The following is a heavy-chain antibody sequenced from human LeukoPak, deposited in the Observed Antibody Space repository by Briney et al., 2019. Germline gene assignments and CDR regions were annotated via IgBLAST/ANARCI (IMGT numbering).Heavy chain of an antibody. Sequence: SETLSLTCTVSGGSISSGGYYWSWIRQHPGKGLEWIGYIYYSGSTYYNPSLKSRVTISVDTSKNQFSLKLSSVTAADTAVYYCAGVRYRYFDYWGQGTLVTVSS. V-gene: IGHV4-31*03. J-gene: IGHJ4*02. CDR2: IYYSGST. D-gene: IGHD4-17*01. CDR1: GGSISSGGYY. CDR3: AGVRYRYFDY.